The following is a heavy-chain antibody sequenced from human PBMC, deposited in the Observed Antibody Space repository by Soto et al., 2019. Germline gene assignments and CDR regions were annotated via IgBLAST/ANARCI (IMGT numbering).Heavy chain of an antibody. CDR2: ISYDGSNK. D-gene: IGHD3-22*01. J-gene: IGHJ6*02. CDR1: GFTFSSYG. CDR3: AKGLGFYYDSSGYLGTYYYYYGMDV. V-gene: IGHV3-30*18. Sequence: HPGGSLRLSCAAPGFTFSSYGMHWVRQAPGKGLEWVAVISYDGSNKYYADSVKGRFTISRDNSKNTLYLQMNSLRAEDTAVYYCAKGLGFYYDSSGYLGTYYYYYGMDVWGQGTTVTVSS.